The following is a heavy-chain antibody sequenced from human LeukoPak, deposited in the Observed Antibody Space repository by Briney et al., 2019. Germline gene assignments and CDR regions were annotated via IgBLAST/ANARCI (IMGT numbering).Heavy chain of an antibody. CDR2: ISSSSSTI. CDR1: GFTFSSYS. Sequence: GGSLRPSCAASGFTFSSYSMNWVRQAPGKGLEWVSYISSSSSTIYYADSVKGRFTISRDNAKNSLYLQMNSLRAEDTAVYYCARDSGSSEYYFDYWGQGTLVTVSS. V-gene: IGHV3-48*04. J-gene: IGHJ4*02. CDR3: ARDSGSSEYYFDY. D-gene: IGHD1-26*01.